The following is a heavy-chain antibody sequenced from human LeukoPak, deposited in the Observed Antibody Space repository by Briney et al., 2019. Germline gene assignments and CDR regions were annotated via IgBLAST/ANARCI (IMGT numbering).Heavy chain of an antibody. J-gene: IGHJ4*02. D-gene: IGHD3-10*01. CDR3: ARAYYYGSGSYVDY. Sequence: SETLSLTCTVSGGSISSYYWSWIRQPPGKGLEWIGYIYYSGSTNYNPSLKSRVTISVDASKNQFSLKLSSVTAADTAVYYCARAYYYGSGSYVDYWGQGTLVTVSS. V-gene: IGHV4-59*01. CDR2: IYYSGST. CDR1: GGSISSYY.